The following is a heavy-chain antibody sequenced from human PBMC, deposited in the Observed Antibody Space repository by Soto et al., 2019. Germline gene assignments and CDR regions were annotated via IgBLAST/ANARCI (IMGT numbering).Heavy chain of an antibody. V-gene: IGHV2-5*02. CDR2: IYCDDDK. Sequence: QITLKESGPTLVKPTQTLTLTCTFSGFSLSSTRMAVGWIRQPPGKALEWLALIYCDDDKRYSPFLKSRLTITQDTSKNQVALTMSNMDPVDTARYYCAHIVVAGLGYYFDYWGQGTLVTVSS. CDR1: GFSLSSTRMA. J-gene: IGHJ4*02. D-gene: IGHD6-19*01. CDR3: AHIVVAGLGYYFDY.